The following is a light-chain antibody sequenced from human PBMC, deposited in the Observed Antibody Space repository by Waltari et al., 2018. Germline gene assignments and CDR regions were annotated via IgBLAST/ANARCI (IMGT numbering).Light chain of an antibody. J-gene: IGKJ1*01. CDR1: ESIATN. Sequence: EILLTQSPDTLSVSPGERVTLSCRASESIATNLAWSQQRPGQAPRLLIFHASSRATDIPAKFSGSGSGTEFTLTISSLQAEDFAVYYCQQYNNWPPSTFGQGTKVEFK. CDR3: QQYNNWPPST. V-gene: IGKV3-15*01. CDR2: HAS.